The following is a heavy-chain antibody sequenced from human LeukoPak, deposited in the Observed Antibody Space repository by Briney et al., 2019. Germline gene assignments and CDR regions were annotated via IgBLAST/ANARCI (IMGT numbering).Heavy chain of an antibody. D-gene: IGHD3-10*01. CDR2: ISGIGNST. CDR1: GFTFRSYA. CDR3: AKVQNVDFGSGSYDMDV. Sequence: GGSLRLSCATSGFTFRSYAMTWVRQAPGKGLEWVSAISGIGNSTYYADSVKGRFTISRDNSKNPLYLQMNSLSAEDTAVYYCAKVQNVDFGSGSYDMDVWGQGTPVTASS. J-gene: IGHJ6*02. V-gene: IGHV3-23*01.